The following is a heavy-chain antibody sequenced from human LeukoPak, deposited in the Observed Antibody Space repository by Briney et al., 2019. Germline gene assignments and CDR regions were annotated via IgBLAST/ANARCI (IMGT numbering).Heavy chain of an antibody. CDR3: ARVRGYSYGYLDY. J-gene: IGHJ4*02. Sequence: GGSLRLSCAASGFTFSSYSMNWVRQAPGKGLEWVSVIYSGGSTYYADSVKGRFTISRDNSKNTLYLQMNSLRAEDTAVYYCARVRGYSYGYLDYWGQGTLVTVSS. CDR1: GFTFSSYS. V-gene: IGHV3-66*01. D-gene: IGHD5-18*01. CDR2: IYSGGST.